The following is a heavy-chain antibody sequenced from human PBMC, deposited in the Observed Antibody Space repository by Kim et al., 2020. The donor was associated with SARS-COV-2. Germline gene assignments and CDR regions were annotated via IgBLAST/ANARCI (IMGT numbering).Heavy chain of an antibody. J-gene: IGHJ4*02. CDR3: AIAAAGTFDY. D-gene: IGHD6-13*01. V-gene: IGHV4-59*01. CDR2: ST. Sequence: STNYNPSLKSRVTISVDTSKNQFSLKLSSVTAADTAMYYCAIAAAGTFDYWGQGTLVTVSS.